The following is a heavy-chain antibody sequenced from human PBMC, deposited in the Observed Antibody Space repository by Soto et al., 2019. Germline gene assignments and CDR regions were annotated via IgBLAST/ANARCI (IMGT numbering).Heavy chain of an antibody. V-gene: IGHV4-30-4*01. CDR3: ARDSRSGGVIMGV. CDR2: IYYSGST. J-gene: IGHJ6*02. CDR1: GGSISSADYY. D-gene: IGHD6-19*01. Sequence: SETLSLTCTVSGGSISSADYYWSWIRQPPGKGLEWIGYIYYSGSTYNNPSLKSRVTISVDTSKNQFSLDLSSVTAADTAVYYCARDSRSGGVIMGVWGQGTTVTVSS.